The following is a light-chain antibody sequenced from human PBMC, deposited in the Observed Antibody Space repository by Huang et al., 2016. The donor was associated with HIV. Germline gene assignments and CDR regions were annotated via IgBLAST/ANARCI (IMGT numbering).Light chain of an antibody. CDR1: QGISSF. V-gene: IGKV1-12*01. Sequence: DIQMTQSPSSVSAFVGDRVTITCRASQGISSFLAWYQQKPGKAPKLLIYAAASLQSGVPSRFSGSGSGTEFTLTISSLQPEDFATDYCQQANSFPYTFGQGTKLEIK. CDR3: QQANSFPYT. CDR2: AAA. J-gene: IGKJ2*01.